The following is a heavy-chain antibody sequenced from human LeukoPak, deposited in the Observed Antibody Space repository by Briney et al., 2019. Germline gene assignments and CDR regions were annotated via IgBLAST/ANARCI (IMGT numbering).Heavy chain of an antibody. CDR3: ASLDYYGSGSYPYYYYYMDV. CDR1: GFTFSDYY. D-gene: IGHD3-10*01. CDR2: INSSGSTI. V-gene: IGHV3-11*04. J-gene: IGHJ6*03. Sequence: GGSLRLSCAASGFTFSDYYMSWIRQAPGKGLEWVSYINSSGSTIYYADSVKGRFTISRDNAKNSLYLQMNSLRAEDTAVYYCASLDYYGSGSYPYYYYYMDVWGKGTTVTVSS.